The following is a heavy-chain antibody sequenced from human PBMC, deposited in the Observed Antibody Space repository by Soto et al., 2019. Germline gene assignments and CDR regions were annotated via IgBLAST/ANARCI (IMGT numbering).Heavy chain of an antibody. D-gene: IGHD5-12*01. CDR2: IYWDDDK. CDR1: GFSLSSTRMA. Sequence: QITLKESGPTLVKPTQTLTLTCTFSGFSLSSTRMAVGWIRQPPGKALEWLALIYWDDDKRYSPFLKSRLTTPKDTAKNHVVLTMSNMDPVDTARYYCAHIVVACLGYYFDYWGQGTLVTVSS. V-gene: IGHV2-5*02. CDR3: AHIVVACLGYYFDY. J-gene: IGHJ4*02.